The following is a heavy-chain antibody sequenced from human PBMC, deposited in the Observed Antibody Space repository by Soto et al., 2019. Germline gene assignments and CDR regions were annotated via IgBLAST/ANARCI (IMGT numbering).Heavy chain of an antibody. CDR3: ATYTVGEGGRGY. V-gene: IGHV4-4*09. CDR2: HHSDST. D-gene: IGHD3-16*01. J-gene: IGHJ4*02. CDR1: GGSMRGQH. Sequence: QVQLQESGPGLVKPSETLSLTCTVSGGSMRGQHWSWIRQPPGKGLEWIGHHSDSTNYNPSLKSRITISTDTSKHQFSLKLNSVTAADTAVYYCATYTVGEGGRGYWGQGTLVTVSS.